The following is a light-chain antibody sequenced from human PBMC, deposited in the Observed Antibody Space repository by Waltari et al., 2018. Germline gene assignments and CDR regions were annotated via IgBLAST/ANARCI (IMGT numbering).Light chain of an antibody. CDR3: QSYDSSRWV. CDR2: EDN. Sequence: NFMLTQPHSVSESPGKTVTISCTGSSGSIASNYVQWYQQRPGRAPTTVVYEDNQRPSGVPDRFSGSIDSSANSASLTISGLKTEDEADYYCQSYDSSRWVFGGGTKLTVL. CDR1: SGSIASNY. J-gene: IGLJ3*02. V-gene: IGLV6-57*02.